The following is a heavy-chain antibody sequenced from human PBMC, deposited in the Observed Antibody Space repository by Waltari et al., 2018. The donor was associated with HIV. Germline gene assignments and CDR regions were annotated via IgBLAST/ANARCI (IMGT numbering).Heavy chain of an antibody. CDR3: AKRFCSSTTCYIPDAFDI. V-gene: IGHV3-53*01. CDR1: GFIVRSSY. Sequence: EVQLVESGGGLIQPGGSLRLSCAASGFIVRSSYMSWVRQAPGKGQEWVLRIYGSGSTQDADSGRGRFTISRETAKNTLYLQMNSLRAEDTAKYYCAKRFCSSTTCYIPDAFDIWGQGTLVTVSS. J-gene: IGHJ3*02. CDR2: IYGSGST. D-gene: IGHD2-2*02.